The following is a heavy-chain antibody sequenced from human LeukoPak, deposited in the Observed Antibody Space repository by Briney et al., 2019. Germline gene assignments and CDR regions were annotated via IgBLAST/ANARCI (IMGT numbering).Heavy chain of an antibody. CDR3: AKPPYDSSGYYYYFDY. V-gene: IGHV3-23*01. CDR2: ISGSGGST. Sequence: QSGGSLRLSCAASGFTFSSYAMSWVRQAPGKGLEWVSAISGSGGSTYYADSVKGRFTISRDNSKNTLYLQMNSLRAEDTAVYYCAKPPYDSSGYYYYFDYWGQGTLVTVSS. CDR1: GFTFSSYA. D-gene: IGHD3-22*01. J-gene: IGHJ4*02.